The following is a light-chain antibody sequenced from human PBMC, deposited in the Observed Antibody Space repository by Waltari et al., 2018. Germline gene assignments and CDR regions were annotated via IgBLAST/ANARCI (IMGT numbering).Light chain of an antibody. CDR1: SSNIGADYH. CDR2: ANS. V-gene: IGLV1-40*01. J-gene: IGLJ1*01. Sequence: QSVLTQPPSVSGAPGQKVTISCTGSSSNIGADYHVHWYQQVPGTAPKPLIAANSTRPSGVPARFAGSKSGTSASLAITGLQPEDEADYYCQSYDNTLSGSDVFGTGTKVTVL. CDR3: QSYDNTLSGSDV.